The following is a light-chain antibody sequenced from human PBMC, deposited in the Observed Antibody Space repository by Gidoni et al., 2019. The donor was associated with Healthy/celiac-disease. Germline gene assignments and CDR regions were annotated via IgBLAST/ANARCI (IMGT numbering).Light chain of an antibody. J-gene: IGLJ2*01. CDR1: SSDVGGYNY. CDR2: DVS. V-gene: IGLV2-14*03. Sequence: LTQPASVSGSPGQSITISCTGTSSDVGGYNYVSWYQQHPGKAPKLMIYDVSNRPSGVSNRFSGSKSGNTASLTISGLQAEDEADYYCSSYTSSSTLEVVFGGGTKLTVL. CDR3: SSYTSSSTLEVV.